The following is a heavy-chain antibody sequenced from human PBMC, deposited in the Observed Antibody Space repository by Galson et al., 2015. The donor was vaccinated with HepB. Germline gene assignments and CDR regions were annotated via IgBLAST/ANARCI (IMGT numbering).Heavy chain of an antibody. CDR2: ISAYNGNT. CDR1: GYTFTSYG. J-gene: IGHJ4*02. CDR3: ARAAISNVIGEGDGY. Sequence: SVKVSCKASGYTFTSYGISWVRQAPGQGLEWMGWISAYNGNTNYAQKLQGRVTMTTDTSTSTAYMELRSLRSDDTAVYYCARAAISNVIGEGDGYWGQGTLVTVSS. D-gene: IGHD3-10*01. V-gene: IGHV1-18*04.